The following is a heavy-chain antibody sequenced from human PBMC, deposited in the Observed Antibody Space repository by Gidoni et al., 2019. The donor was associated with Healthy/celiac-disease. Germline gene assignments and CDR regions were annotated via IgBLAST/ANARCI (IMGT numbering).Heavy chain of an antibody. Sequence: EVQLVESGGGLVQPGGSMRLSCAASGFTFSSYWMSWVRQAPGKGVEWVANIKQDGSEKYYVDSVKGRFTISRDNAKNSLYLQMNSLRAEDTAVYYCARADGYSYGFLGGMDVWGQGTTVTVSS. CDR1: GFTFSSYW. J-gene: IGHJ6*02. CDR2: IKQDGSEK. V-gene: IGHV3-7*03. CDR3: ARADGYSYGFLGGMDV. D-gene: IGHD5-18*01.